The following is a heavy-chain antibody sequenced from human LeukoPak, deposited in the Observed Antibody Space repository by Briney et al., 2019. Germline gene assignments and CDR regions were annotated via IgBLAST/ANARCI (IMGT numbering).Heavy chain of an antibody. CDR2: ISSSSSYI. CDR1: GFTFSSYS. Sequence: GGSLRLSCAASGFTFSSYSMNWVRQAPGKGLEWVSSISSSSSYIYYADSVKGRFTISRDNAKNSLYLQMNSLRAEDTAVYYCARGKCQLLAPAFDIWVQGPMVRVSS. D-gene: IGHD2-2*01. CDR3: ARGKCQLLAPAFDI. V-gene: IGHV3-21*01. J-gene: IGHJ3*02.